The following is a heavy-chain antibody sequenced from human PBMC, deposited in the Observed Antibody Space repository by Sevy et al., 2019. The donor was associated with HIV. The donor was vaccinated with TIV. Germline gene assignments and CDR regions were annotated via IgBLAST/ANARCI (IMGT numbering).Heavy chain of an antibody. Sequence: GGSLRLSCAASGFTFSSYSMSWVRQAPGKGLEWVANIKQDGSEKYYVDSVKGRFTISRDNAKNSLYLQMNSLRADDTAVYYCARVKDDSSGYRFDYWGQGTLVTVSS. CDR1: GFTFSSYS. CDR2: IKQDGSEK. V-gene: IGHV3-7*01. D-gene: IGHD3-22*01. CDR3: ARVKDDSSGYRFDY. J-gene: IGHJ4*02.